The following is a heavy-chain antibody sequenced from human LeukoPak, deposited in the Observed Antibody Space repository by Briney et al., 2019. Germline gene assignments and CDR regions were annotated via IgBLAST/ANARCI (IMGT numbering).Heavy chain of an antibody. Sequence: NTSETLSRTCTVSGGSISTYCWSWIRQPAGKGLEWIGHICTSGSTNYNPSLKSRVTISVDTSKNQFSLKLSSVTAADTAVYYCVRGGGNYEGIDYSGQGTLVTVSS. CDR2: ICTSGST. J-gene: IGHJ4*02. CDR3: VRGGGNYEGIDY. CDR1: GGSISTYC. V-gene: IGHV4-4*07. D-gene: IGHD1-7*01.